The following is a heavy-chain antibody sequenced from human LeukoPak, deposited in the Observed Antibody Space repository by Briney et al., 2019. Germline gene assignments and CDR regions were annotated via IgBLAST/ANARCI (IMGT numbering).Heavy chain of an antibody. CDR3: AKDMVVAADY. D-gene: IGHD2-15*01. CDR1: GFTFSSYG. Sequence: GGSLRLSCAASGFTFSSYGMHRVRQAPGKGLEWVAFIRYDGSNKYYADSVKGRFTISRDNSKNTLYLQMNSLRAEDTAVYYCAKDMVVAADYWGQGTLVTVSS. V-gene: IGHV3-30*02. J-gene: IGHJ4*02. CDR2: IRYDGSNK.